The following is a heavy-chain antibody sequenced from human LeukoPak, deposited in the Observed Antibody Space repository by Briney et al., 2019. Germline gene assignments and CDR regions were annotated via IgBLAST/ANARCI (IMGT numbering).Heavy chain of an antibody. J-gene: IGHJ4*02. Sequence: GASVKVSCKASGYTFTSYDINWVRQSAGHGLEWMGRMNPTSGDTDYAQRFPGRVTMTRDTSISTAYMELTSLRSEDTAVYYCAGGRRAGDNWNDFDYWGQGTLVTVSS. CDR2: MNPTSGDT. D-gene: IGHD1-1*01. CDR3: AGGRRAGDNWNDFDY. V-gene: IGHV1-8*01. CDR1: GYTFTSYD.